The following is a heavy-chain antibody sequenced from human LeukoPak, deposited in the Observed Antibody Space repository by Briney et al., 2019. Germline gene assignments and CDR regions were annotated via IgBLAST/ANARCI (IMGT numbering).Heavy chain of an antibody. CDR2: VKHDGSQK. CDR1: GVTFSRYW. CDR3: ASLVYYYDSGSYSPR. J-gene: IGHJ4*02. D-gene: IGHD3-10*01. Sequence: PGGSLRLSCAASGVTFSRYWMSWVRQAPGRGREWVANVKHDGSQKYYVDSVKGRITISRDNAKNSLYLQMNALRAEDTAIYYCASLVYYYDSGSYSPRWGQGTLVTVSS. V-gene: IGHV3-7*02.